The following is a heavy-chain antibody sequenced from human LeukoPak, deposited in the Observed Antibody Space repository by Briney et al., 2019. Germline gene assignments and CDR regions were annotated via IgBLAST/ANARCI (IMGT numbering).Heavy chain of an antibody. J-gene: IGHJ4*02. D-gene: IGHD2-8*01. CDR2: ISYHARDQ. CDR1: GFTFSDHA. CDR3: AAQPCINGICYLDY. Sequence: GGSLRLSCTASGFTFSDHAMHWVRQAPGKGLEWVTVISYHARDQFYADSVKGRFTLSRDNSRNTLYLQMNSLRAEDSAVYYCAAQPCINGICYLDYWGQGTLVTASS. V-gene: IGHV3-30*04.